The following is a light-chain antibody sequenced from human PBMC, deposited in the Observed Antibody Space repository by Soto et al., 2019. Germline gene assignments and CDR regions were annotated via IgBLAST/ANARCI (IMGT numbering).Light chain of an antibody. CDR3: QQYDNLPRT. Sequence: DIQMTQSPSSLSASVGDRVTITCQASQDIREHSNWFQQKPGKAPKLLMYGASSLETGVPSRFSGSGSGTDFTFTISSLQPEDIATYYCQQYDNLPRTFGQGTKVEIK. CDR2: GAS. J-gene: IGKJ1*01. CDR1: QDIREH. V-gene: IGKV1-33*01.